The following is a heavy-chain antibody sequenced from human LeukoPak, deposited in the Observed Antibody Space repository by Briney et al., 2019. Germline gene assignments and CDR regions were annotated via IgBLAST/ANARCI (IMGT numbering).Heavy chain of an antibody. CDR1: GGSISSSSYY. CDR2: IYYSGST. J-gene: IGHJ4*02. CDR3: ASSGYDRVGGFDY. V-gene: IGHV4-39*07. D-gene: IGHD3-22*01. Sequence: SETLSLTCTVSGGSISSSSYYWGWIRQPPGKGLEWIGSIYYSGSTYYNPSLKSRVTISVDTSKNQFSLKLSSVTAADTAVYYCASSGYDRVGGFDYWGQGTLVTVSS.